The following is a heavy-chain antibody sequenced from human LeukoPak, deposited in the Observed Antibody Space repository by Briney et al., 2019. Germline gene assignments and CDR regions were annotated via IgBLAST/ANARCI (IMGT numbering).Heavy chain of an antibody. D-gene: IGHD3-22*01. Sequence: ASVKVSCKASGYTFTSYYMHWVRQAPGQGLEWMGIINPSGGSTSYAQKFQGRVTMTRDTSTSTVYMELSSLRSEDTAVYYCARPHYDSSGYYYGVPNDAFDIWGQGTMVTVSS. CDR1: GYTFTSYY. CDR3: ARPHYDSSGYYYGVPNDAFDI. J-gene: IGHJ3*02. CDR2: INPSGGST. V-gene: IGHV1-46*01.